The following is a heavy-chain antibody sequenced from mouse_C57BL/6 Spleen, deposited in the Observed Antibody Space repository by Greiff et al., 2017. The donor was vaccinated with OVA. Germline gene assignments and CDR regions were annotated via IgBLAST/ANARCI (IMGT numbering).Heavy chain of an antibody. V-gene: IGHV1-81*01. CDR3: ARGALGGGGYYAGDYFDY. CDR1: GYTFTSYG. D-gene: IGHD1-1*01. CDR2: IYPRSGNT. J-gene: IGHJ2*01. Sequence: QVQLQQSGAELARPGASVKLSCKASGYTFTSYGISWVKQRTGQGLEWIGEIYPRSGNTYYNEKFKGKATLTADKSSSTAYMELRSLTSEDSAVYFCARGALGGGGYYAGDYFDYWGQGTTLTVSS.